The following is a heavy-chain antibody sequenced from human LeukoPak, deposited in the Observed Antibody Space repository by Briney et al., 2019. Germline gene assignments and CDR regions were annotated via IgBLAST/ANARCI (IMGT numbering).Heavy chain of an antibody. V-gene: IGHV1-18*01. J-gene: IGHJ4*02. D-gene: IGHD2-2*01. CDR3: ARGYLLDIVVVPASLDY. Sequence: GASVKVSCKASGYTFTSYGISWVRQAPGQGLEWMGWISAYNGNTNYAQKLKGRVTMTTDTSTSTAYMELRSLRSDDTAVYYCARGYLLDIVVVPASLDYWGQGTLVTVSS. CDR1: GYTFTSYG. CDR2: ISAYNGNT.